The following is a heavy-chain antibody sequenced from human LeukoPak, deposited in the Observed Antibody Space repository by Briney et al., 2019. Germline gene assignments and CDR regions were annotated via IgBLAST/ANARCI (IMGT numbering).Heavy chain of an antibody. Sequence: GGSLRLSCAASGFIFNNYWMTWVRQAPGKGLEWVSGIIGGGGSTYYADSVKGRFTISGDNSRNTLFLQMNSLRAEDTAVYYCARHGYYRGWFDPWGQGTLVTVSS. V-gene: IGHV3-23*01. CDR3: ARHGYYRGWFDP. D-gene: IGHD3-22*01. CDR1: GFIFNNYW. J-gene: IGHJ5*02. CDR2: IIGGGGST.